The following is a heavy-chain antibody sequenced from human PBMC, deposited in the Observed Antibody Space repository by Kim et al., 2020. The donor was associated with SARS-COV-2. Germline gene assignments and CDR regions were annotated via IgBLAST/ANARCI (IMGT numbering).Heavy chain of an antibody. CDR2: ICYDGRNK. CDR3: ARGSWGDVVALMRYYGM. D-gene: IGHD3-16*01. Sequence: GGSLRLSCAASGFTFSSYGMNWVRQAPGKGLEWVAVICYDGRNKYYADSVKGRFTISRDNSKNTLYLQMNSLRAEDTAVYYCARGSWGDVVALMRYYGM. V-gene: IGHV3-33*01. CDR1: GFTFSSYG. J-gene: IGHJ6*01.